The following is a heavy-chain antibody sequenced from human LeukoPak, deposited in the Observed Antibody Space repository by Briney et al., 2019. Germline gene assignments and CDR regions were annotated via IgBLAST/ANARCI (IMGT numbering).Heavy chain of an antibody. J-gene: IGHJ4*02. CDR2: IYYSGST. Sequence: PSETLSLTCTVSGGSISSYYWSWIRQPPGKGLEWIGYIYYSGSTYYNPSLKSRVTISVDTSKNQFSLKLSSVTAADTAVYYCARTVGAYLLHIYWGQGTLVTVSS. V-gene: IGHV4-59*08. CDR1: GGSISSYY. D-gene: IGHD4-23*01. CDR3: ARTVGAYLLHIY.